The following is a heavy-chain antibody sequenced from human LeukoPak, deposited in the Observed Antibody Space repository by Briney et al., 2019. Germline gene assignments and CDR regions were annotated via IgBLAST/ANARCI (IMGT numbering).Heavy chain of an antibody. CDR2: ISSSGSAI. V-gene: IGHV3-11*04. D-gene: IGHD6-19*01. CDR1: GFTFSDYH. J-gene: IGHJ3*02. Sequence: PGGSLRLSCAASGFTFSDYHMSWIRQAPGKGLEWLSYISSSGSAIYYADSVKGRFTISRDNSKNTLYLQMNSLRAEDTAVYYCAKDQVIAVDAFDIWGQGTMVTVSS. CDR3: AKDQVIAVDAFDI.